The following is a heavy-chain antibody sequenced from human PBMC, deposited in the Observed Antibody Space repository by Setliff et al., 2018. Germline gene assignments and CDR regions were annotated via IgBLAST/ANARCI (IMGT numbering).Heavy chain of an antibody. CDR3: AKDSLEVVIALHGMDV. Sequence: HPGGSLRLSCAASGYAFSRYWMDWVRQAPGKGLEWVAFIRYDGYNKYYADSVQGRFTISRDNSKNTLFLQMDSLRDDDTAVYYCAKDSLEVVIALHGMDVWGQGTTVTVSS. CDR1: GYAFSRYW. V-gene: IGHV3-30*02. CDR2: IRYDGYNK. J-gene: IGHJ6*01. D-gene: IGHD2-21*01.